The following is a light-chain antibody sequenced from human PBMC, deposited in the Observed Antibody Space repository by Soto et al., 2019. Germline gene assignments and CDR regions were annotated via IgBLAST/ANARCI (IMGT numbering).Light chain of an antibody. J-gene: IGKJ5*01. CDR1: QGSSSY. CDR2: AAS. CDR3: QQYYSYPSIT. Sequence: AIRMTQSPSSFSASTGDRATITCRASQGSSSYLAWYQQKPGKAPKLLIYAASTLQSGVPSRFSGSGSGTDFTLTISCLQSEDFAAYYCQQYYSYPSITFGQGTRVEIK. V-gene: IGKV1-8*01.